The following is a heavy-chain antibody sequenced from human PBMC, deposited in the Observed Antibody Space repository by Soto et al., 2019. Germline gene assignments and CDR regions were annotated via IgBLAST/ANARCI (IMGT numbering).Heavy chain of an antibody. J-gene: IGHJ4*02. D-gene: IGHD2-15*01. CDR2: INPSGGST. CDR1: GYTFTSYY. V-gene: IGHV1-46*01. CDR3: AKDPPLGYCSDGSCYSGTLDY. Sequence: ASVEVSCEASGYTFTSYYIHWVRQAPGQGLEWMGIINPSGGSTSYAQKFQGRVTMTRDTSTSTVYMELSSLRSEDTAVYYCAKDPPLGYCSDGSCYSGTLDYWGQGTLVTVSS.